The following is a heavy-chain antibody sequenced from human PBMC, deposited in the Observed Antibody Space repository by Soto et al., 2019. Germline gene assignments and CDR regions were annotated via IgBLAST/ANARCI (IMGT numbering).Heavy chain of an antibody. CDR3: ARDPGLAPGLLAAAGKVWFDP. CDR1: GGTFSSYA. Sequence: SVKVSCKASGGTFSSYAISWVRQAPGQGLEWMGGIIPIFGTANYAQKFQGRVTITADESTSTAYMELSSLRSEDTAVYYCARDPGLAPGLLAAAGKVWFDPWGQGTLVTVSS. D-gene: IGHD6-13*01. J-gene: IGHJ5*02. CDR2: IIPIFGTA. V-gene: IGHV1-69*13.